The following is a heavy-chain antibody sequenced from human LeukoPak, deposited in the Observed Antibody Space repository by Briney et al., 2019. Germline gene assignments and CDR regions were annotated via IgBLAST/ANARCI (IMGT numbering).Heavy chain of an antibody. CDR1: GGSVASGSDY. CDR3: ARKGWLGPLDY. CDR2: IYFSGTT. V-gene: IGHV4-39*07. D-gene: IGHD5-12*01. J-gene: IGHJ4*02. Sequence: SETLSLTCSVSGGSVASGSDYWDWIRQAPGKGLEWIGSIYFSGTTDYTPSLRSRLTLSLDTSQNHFSLNLMSVTAADTAVYYCARKGWLGPLDYWGQGTLVTVSS.